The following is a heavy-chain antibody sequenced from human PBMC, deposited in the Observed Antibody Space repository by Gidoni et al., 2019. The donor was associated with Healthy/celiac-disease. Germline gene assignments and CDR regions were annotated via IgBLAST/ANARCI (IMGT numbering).Heavy chain of an antibody. V-gene: IGHV3-23*01. Sequence: GRFTISRDNSKNTLYLQMNSLRAEDTAVYYCAKSVGESDVPTGGDDAFDIWGQGTMVTVSS. J-gene: IGHJ3*02. CDR3: AKSVGESDVPTGGDDAFDI. D-gene: IGHD3-10*01.